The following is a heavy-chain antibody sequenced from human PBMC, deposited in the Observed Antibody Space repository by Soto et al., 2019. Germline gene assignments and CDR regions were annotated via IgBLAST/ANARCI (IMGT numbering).Heavy chain of an antibody. J-gene: IGHJ5*02. D-gene: IGHD6-13*01. Sequence: SETLSLTCAVYGGSFSGYYWSWIRQPPGKGLEWIGEINHSGSTNYNPSLKSRVTISVDTSKNQFSLKLSSVTAADTAVYYCAIHPPIAAAGKLHWFDPWGQGTLVTVSS. CDR3: AIHPPIAAAGKLHWFDP. CDR2: INHSGST. CDR1: GGSFSGYY. V-gene: IGHV4-34*01.